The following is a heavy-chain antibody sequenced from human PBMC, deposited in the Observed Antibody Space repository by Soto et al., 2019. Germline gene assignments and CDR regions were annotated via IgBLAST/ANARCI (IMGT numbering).Heavy chain of an antibody. Sequence: PSVKVSCKASGYTFTSYGISWVRQAPGQGLEWMGWISAYNGNTNYAQKLQGRVTMTTDTSTSTAYMELRSLRSDDTAVYYCAREEVTMTLGSSDYWGQVTPVTISS. D-gene: IGHD1-26*01. CDR2: ISAYNGNT. J-gene: IGHJ4*02. CDR3: AREEVTMTLGSSDY. CDR1: GYTFTSYG. V-gene: IGHV1-18*01.